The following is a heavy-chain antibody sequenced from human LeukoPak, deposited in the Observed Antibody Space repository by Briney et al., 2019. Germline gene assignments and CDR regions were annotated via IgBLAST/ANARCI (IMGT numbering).Heavy chain of an antibody. CDR1: GGSIRNYY. V-gene: IGHV4-59*08. CDR2: IYYSGST. Sequence: SETLSLTCTVSGGSIRNYYWSWIRQPPGKELEWIGYIYYSGSTNYNPSLTSRVTISVDTSKSQFSLNLTSVTAADTAVYYCARPSRTGSGWDAFDIWGQGTMVTVSS. CDR3: ARPSRTGSGWDAFDI. J-gene: IGHJ3*02. D-gene: IGHD3-22*01.